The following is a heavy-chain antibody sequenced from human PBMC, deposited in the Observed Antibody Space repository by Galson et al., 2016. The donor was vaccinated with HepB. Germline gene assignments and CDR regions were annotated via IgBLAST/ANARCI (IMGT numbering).Heavy chain of an antibody. CDR1: GGSISSGGYY. CDR2: IYHSGST. J-gene: IGHJ3*02. CDR3: ARAVGATLRMNSFDI. D-gene: IGHD1-26*01. V-gene: IGHV4-31*03. Sequence: TLSLTCSVSGGSISSGGYYWSWIRQHPGKGLEWIGYIYHSGSTYYNPSLKSRVTISVDTSNNQFSLKLSSVTAADTAVYYCARAVGATLRMNSFDIWGQGTMVTVSS.